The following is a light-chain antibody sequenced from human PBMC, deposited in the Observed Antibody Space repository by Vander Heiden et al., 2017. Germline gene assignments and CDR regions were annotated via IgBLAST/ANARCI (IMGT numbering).Light chain of an antibody. J-gene: IGKJ4*01. Sequence: DIQLSQSPPSLSASVGDRITIICRSSRDIRTYLNWYHQKRGESPKLLIYGASTVHSGVPSRLSGSGSATHFTLTINGLQVDDVGTYFCQQSYNMFSFGAGTQV. V-gene: IGKV1-39*01. CDR2: GAS. CDR1: RDIRTY. CDR3: QQSYNMFS.